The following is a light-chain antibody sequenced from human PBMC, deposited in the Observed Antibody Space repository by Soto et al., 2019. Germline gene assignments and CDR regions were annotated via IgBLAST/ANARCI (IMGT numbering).Light chain of an antibody. CDR2: KAS. CDR1: QTISSW. V-gene: IGKV1-5*03. Sequence: DIQMTQSPSTLSGSVGDRVTITCRASQTISSWLAWYQQKPGKAPKLLIYKASTLKSGVQSRFSGSGSGTEFTLTISSLQPDDFAPYYCQNYNSYSEAFGQGTKVDIK. J-gene: IGKJ1*01. CDR3: QNYNSYSEA.